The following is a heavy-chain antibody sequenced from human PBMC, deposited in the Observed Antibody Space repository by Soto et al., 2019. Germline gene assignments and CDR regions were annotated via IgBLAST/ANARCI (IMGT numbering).Heavy chain of an antibody. D-gene: IGHD5-12*01. CDR3: ARQGGWLRYYFDY. V-gene: IGHV4-39*01. Sequence: PSETLSLTCTVSGGSISSSSYYWGWIRQPPGKGLEWIGSIYYSGSTYYNPSLKSRVTISVDTSKKQFSLKLSDVTAADTAVYCYARQGGWLRYYFDYWGQGTLVTVSS. CDR1: GGSISSSSYY. J-gene: IGHJ4*02. CDR2: IYYSGST.